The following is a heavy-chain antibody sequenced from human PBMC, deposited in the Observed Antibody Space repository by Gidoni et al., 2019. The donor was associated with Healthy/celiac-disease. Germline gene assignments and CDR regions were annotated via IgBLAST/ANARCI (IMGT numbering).Heavy chain of an antibody. D-gene: IGHD3-10*01. J-gene: IGHJ4*02. Sequence: QLQLQESGPGLVKPSETLSLTCTVSGGSISSSSYYWGWSRQPPGKGLEWIGSIYYSGSTYYNPSLKSRVTISVDTSKNQFSLKLSSVTAADTAVYYCARHAGGRSGARDYFDYWGQGTLVTVSS. CDR2: IYYSGST. CDR3: ARHAGGRSGARDYFDY. V-gene: IGHV4-39*01. CDR1: GGSISSSSYY.